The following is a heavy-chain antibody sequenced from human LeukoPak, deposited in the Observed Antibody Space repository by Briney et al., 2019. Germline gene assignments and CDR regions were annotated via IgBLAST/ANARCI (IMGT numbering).Heavy chain of an antibody. V-gene: IGHV4-59*01. CDR3: ARNYYGSGSYYSFDY. CDR1: GGSISTYY. Sequence: SETRSLTCTVSGGSISTYYWSWIRQPPGKGLEWIGYIYYSGSTNYNPSLKSRVTISVDTSKNQFSLKLSSVTAADTAVYYCARNYYGSGSYYSFDYWGQGTLVTVSS. CDR2: IYYSGST. J-gene: IGHJ4*02. D-gene: IGHD3-10*01.